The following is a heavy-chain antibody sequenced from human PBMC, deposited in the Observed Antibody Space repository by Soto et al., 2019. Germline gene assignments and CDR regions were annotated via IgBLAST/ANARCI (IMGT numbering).Heavy chain of an antibody. CDR3: AKDSLPDRWFSHSSGWYPFDY. V-gene: IGHV3-23*01. Sequence: GGSLRLSCAASGFTFSSYAMSWVRQAPGKGLEWVSAISGSGGSTYYADSVKGRFTISRDNSKNTLYLQMNSLRAEHTAVYYCAKDSLPDRWFSHSSGWYPFDYWGQGTLVTVSS. D-gene: IGHD6-19*01. J-gene: IGHJ4*02. CDR2: ISGSGGST. CDR1: GFTFSSYA.